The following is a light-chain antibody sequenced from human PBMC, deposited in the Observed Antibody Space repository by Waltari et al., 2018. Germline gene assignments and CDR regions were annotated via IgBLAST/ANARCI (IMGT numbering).Light chain of an antibody. J-gene: IGKJ3*01. Sequence: EIVLTQSPATLSLSPGERATLSCRASQSVSSYLDWYQQKPGQAPRLLIYESSNRATGIPARFSGSGSGTDFTLTISSLEPEDFAVYYCQQRSNWPSGTFGPGTKVDIK. V-gene: IGKV3-11*01. CDR1: QSVSSY. CDR3: QQRSNWPSGT. CDR2: ESS.